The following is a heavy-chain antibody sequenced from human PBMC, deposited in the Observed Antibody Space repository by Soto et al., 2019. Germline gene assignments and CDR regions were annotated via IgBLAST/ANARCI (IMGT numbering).Heavy chain of an antibody. D-gene: IGHD4-17*01. CDR1: GYTFTGYY. CDR2: INPNSGGT. Sequence: ASVKVSCKASGYTFTGYYMHWVRRAPGQGLEWMGWINPNSGGTNYAQKFQGWVTMTRDTSINTAYMELSRLRSDDTAVYYCARSMTVTTNYYYYGMDVWGQGTTVTVSS. V-gene: IGHV1-2*04. J-gene: IGHJ6*02. CDR3: ARSMTVTTNYYYYGMDV.